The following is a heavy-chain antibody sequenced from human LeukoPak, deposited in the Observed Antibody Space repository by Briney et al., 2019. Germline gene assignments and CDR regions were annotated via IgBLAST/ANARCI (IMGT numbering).Heavy chain of an antibody. J-gene: IGHJ6*03. CDR3: ARDNWNPYYYYYMDV. Sequence: SETLSLTCTVSGRSINVYYWSWLRQSPGKGLEWIAYISYSGSTNYNPSLKSRVTISVDTSKNQFSLKLSSVTAADTAVYYCARDNWNPYYYYYMDVWGKGTTVTVSS. CDR1: GRSINVYY. D-gene: IGHD1-20*01. V-gene: IGHV4-59*01. CDR2: ISYSGST.